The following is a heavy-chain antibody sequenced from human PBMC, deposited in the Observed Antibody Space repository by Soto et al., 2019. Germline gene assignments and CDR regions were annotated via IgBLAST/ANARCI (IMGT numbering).Heavy chain of an antibody. D-gene: IGHD2-15*01. CDR1: GFTFSGFD. Sequence: EVHLVESGGNLVQPGGSLRLSCEASGFTFSGFDMHWVRQPTGKGLEWVSTIGTAGDTYYAVSVKGRFTISRDNAKNSLSLQMNSLRAGDTAVYFCARGQEVGAHFFDSLGQGTQVTVSS. CDR2: IGTAGDT. V-gene: IGHV3-13*01. J-gene: IGHJ4*02. CDR3: ARGQEVGAHFFDS.